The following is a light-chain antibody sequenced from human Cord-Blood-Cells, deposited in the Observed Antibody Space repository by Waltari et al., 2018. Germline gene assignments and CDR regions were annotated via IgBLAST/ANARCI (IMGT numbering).Light chain of an antibody. CDR2: DVS. J-gene: IGLJ2*01. Sequence: QSALTQPASVSGSPGQSITISCTGPSSDVGGYNYVSWYQQHPGKAPKLMIYDVSNRPSGVSNRFSGSKSGNTASLAISGLQAEDEADYYCSSYTSCSTLVFGGGTKLTVL. CDR1: SSDVGGYNY. CDR3: SSYTSCSTLV. V-gene: IGLV2-14*01.